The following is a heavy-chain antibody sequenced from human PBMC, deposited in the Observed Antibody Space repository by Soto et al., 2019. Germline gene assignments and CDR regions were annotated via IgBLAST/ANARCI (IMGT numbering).Heavy chain of an antibody. CDR3: AKRRGAGGHFDY. CDR2: VVSIGGST. D-gene: IGHD2-15*01. J-gene: IGHJ4*02. V-gene: IGHV3-23*01. CDR1: GLTFSSYA. Sequence: DVQLLESGGGLVRPEGPRRLSCAAAGLTFSSYAMGWVRQGPGKGLEWVAVVSIGGSTHYADSVRGRFTSSRDNSKNTLSLQMHSLTAEYAAVYCRAKRRGAGGHFDYCGQGALATVSS.